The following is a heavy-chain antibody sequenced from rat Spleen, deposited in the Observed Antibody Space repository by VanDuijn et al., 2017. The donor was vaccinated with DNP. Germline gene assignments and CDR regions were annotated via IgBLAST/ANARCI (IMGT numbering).Heavy chain of an antibody. D-gene: IGHD1-11*01. CDR3: TDLNYGGYTVMDA. V-gene: IGHV2S12*01. CDR2: ISSGGNT. Sequence: QVQLKESGPGLVQPSQTLSLTCTVPGFSLTTNGVSWVRQPPGKGLDGIAAISSGGNTYFNSALKSRLSISRDTSKSQVFLGMNSLQTEDTAIYFCTDLNYGGYTVMDAWGQGASVTVSS. J-gene: IGHJ4*01. CDR1: GFSLTTNG.